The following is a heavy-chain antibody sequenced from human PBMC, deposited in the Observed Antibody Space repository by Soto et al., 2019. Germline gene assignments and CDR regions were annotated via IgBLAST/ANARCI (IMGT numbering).Heavy chain of an antibody. CDR3: AKDLDLGRSSSKGNGMDV. CDR1: GFTFSSYG. J-gene: IGHJ6*02. V-gene: IGHV3-30*18. D-gene: IGHD6-6*01. CDR2: ISYDGSNK. Sequence: GGSLRLSCAASGFTFSSYGMHWVRQAPGKGLEWVAVISYDGSNKYYADSVKGRFTISRDNSKNTLYLQMNSLRAEDTAVYYCAKDLDLGRSSSKGNGMDVWGQGTTLTVSS.